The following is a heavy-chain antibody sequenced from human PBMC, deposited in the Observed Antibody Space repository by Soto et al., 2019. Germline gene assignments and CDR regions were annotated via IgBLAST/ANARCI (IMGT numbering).Heavy chain of an antibody. D-gene: IGHD6-13*01. V-gene: IGHV5-51*01. CDR1: GYSFTSYW. J-gene: IGHJ6*02. CDR3: ARGIAAGPYYYYGMDV. CDR2: IYPGDSDT. Sequence: GESMKISCKGAGYSFTSYWIGHVRQMPGKGLEGMVIIYPGDSDTRYSPSFKGQVTISADKSISTAYLQWSSLKASYTAMYYCARGIAAGPYYYYGMDVWGQGTTVTVYS.